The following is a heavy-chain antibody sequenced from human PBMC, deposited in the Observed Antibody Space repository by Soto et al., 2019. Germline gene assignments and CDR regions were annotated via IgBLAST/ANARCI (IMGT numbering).Heavy chain of an antibody. CDR2: VYHNGIM. D-gene: IGHD3-10*01. V-gene: IGHV4-38-2*02. J-gene: IGHJ4*01. CDR3: AALWFGELAFNY. CDR1: GYSIRSGYY. Sequence: PSETLSLTCSVSGYSIRSGYYWGWVRQAPGKGLEWLGSVYHNGIMFHNPSFQGRVTISVDTSKNQFSLNLRSVTAADTAVYYCAALWFGELAFNYWGHGILVTVSS.